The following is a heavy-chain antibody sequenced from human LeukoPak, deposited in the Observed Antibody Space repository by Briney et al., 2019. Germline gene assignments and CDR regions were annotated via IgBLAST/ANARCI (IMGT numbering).Heavy chain of an antibody. Sequence: PGGSLRLSCAASGITFSSYEMNWVRQAPGKGLEWVSYISSSGRTKYYADSVKGRFTISRDNSKNTLYLQMNSLRAEDTAVYYCAKDDNYIRFLSWGQGTLVTVSS. D-gene: IGHD3-16*01. J-gene: IGHJ5*02. CDR3: AKDDNYIRFLS. CDR2: ISSSGRTK. V-gene: IGHV3-48*03. CDR1: GITFSSYE.